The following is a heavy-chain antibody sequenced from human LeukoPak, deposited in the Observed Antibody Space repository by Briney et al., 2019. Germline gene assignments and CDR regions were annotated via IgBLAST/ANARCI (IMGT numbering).Heavy chain of an antibody. CDR3: ARPYSGSYGAFDI. D-gene: IGHD1-26*01. CDR2: IIPIFGTA. J-gene: IGHJ3*02. Sequence: SVNVSCKVSGYTLTELSMHWVRQAPGQGLEWMGGIIPIFGTANYAQKFQGRVTITADESTSTAYMELSSLRSEDTAVYYCARPYSGSYGAFDIWGQGTMVTVSS. V-gene: IGHV1-69*13. CDR1: GYTLTELS.